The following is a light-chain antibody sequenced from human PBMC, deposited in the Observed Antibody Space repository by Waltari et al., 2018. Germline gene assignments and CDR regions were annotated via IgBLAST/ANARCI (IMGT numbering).Light chain of an antibody. Sequence: DIVMTQSPDSLAVSLGERATINCRSSQSVLSRSNNKNYLAWYQRKQGQPPKLVIYWASTRESGVPDRFSGSGSGTDFTLTISSLQAEDVAVYYCQHYYSTPLAFGGGTKVEIK. CDR1: QSVLSRSNNKNY. CDR3: QHYYSTPLA. J-gene: IGKJ4*01. CDR2: WAS. V-gene: IGKV4-1*01.